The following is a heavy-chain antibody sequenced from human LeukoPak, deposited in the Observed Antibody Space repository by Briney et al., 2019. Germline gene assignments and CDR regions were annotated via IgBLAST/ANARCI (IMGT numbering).Heavy chain of an antibody. CDR1: GGSFSGYY. J-gene: IGHJ4*02. V-gene: IGHV4-34*01. Sequence: PSETLSLTCAVYGGSFSGYYWSWIRQPPGKGLEWIGEINHSGSTNYNPSLKSRVTISVDTSKNQFSLKLSPVTAADTAVYYCARVGGSVGDYWGQGTLVTVSS. D-gene: IGHD3-10*01. CDR2: INHSGST. CDR3: ARVGGSVGDY.